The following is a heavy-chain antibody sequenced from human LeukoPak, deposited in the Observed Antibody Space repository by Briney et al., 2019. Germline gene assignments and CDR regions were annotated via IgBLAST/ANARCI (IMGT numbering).Heavy chain of an antibody. J-gene: IGHJ4*02. V-gene: IGHV4-34*01. CDR2: INHSGST. D-gene: IGHD2-2*01. CDR3: ARERRYCSSTSCSSPPLDY. CDR1: GGSFSGYY. Sequence: ETLSLTCAVYGGSFSGYYWSWIRQPPGKGLEWIGEINHSGSTNYNPSLKSRVTISVDTSKNQFSLKLSSVTAADTAVYYCARERRYCSSTSCSSPPLDYWGQGTLVTVSS.